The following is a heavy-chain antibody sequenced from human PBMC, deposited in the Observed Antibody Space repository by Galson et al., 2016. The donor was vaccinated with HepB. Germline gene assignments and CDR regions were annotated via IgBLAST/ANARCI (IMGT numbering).Heavy chain of an antibody. Sequence: SVKVSCKASGYTFTNYGISWVRQAPGQGLEWMGWISAYNGNTNYAQKFQGRVTMTRDTSTTTAYMELRGLRYDDKAVYYCAIRGGDGYNLLDYWGQGTLVTVSS. CDR1: GYTFTNYG. V-gene: IGHV1-18*01. CDR3: AIRGGDGYNLLDY. J-gene: IGHJ4*02. CDR2: ISAYNGNT. D-gene: IGHD5-24*01.